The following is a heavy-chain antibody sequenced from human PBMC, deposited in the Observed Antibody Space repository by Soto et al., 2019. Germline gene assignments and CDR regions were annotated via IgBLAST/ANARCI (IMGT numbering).Heavy chain of an antibody. V-gene: IGHV3-23*01. CDR3: AKERLARGFDY. CDR2: ISGGGDNT. CDR1: GFTFSNYA. J-gene: IGHJ4*02. Sequence: VQLLDSGGGLVQPGGSLRLSCEASGFTFSNYAMNWVRQAPGKGLEWVLGISGGGDNTYYADSVKGRFTISRDNSKNTVFVQINSLRAEDTAVYYCAKERLARGFDYWGQGTRVTVSS.